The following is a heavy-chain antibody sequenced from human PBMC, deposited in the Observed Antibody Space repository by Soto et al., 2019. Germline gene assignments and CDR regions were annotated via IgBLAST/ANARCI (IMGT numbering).Heavy chain of an antibody. J-gene: IGHJ4*02. CDR1: GFTFSYYG. D-gene: IGHD3-9*01. V-gene: IGHV3-33*08. Sequence: QVQLVESGGGVVQPGGSLRLSCAASGFTFSYYGFHWVRQAPGKGLEWVAVMHTGGNEKYYVDSVKGRFTVSRDDSRNRVDLEMSGLRAEDTAEYFCARDADTTGHYSHFDLWGRGALVAVS. CDR3: ARDADTTGHYSHFDL. CDR2: MHTGGNEK.